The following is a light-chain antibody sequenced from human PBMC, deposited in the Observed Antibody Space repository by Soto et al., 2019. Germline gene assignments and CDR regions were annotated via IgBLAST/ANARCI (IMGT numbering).Light chain of an antibody. Sequence: QSALTQPPSVSAAPGLKVTISCSGSSSNIGNNYVSWYQQLPGTAPKLLIYDNNKRPSGIPDRFSGSKSGTSATLGITGLQTGDEADYYCGTWDSSLSVYVFGTGTKVTVL. CDR1: SSNIGNNY. J-gene: IGLJ1*01. CDR2: DNN. CDR3: GTWDSSLSVYV. V-gene: IGLV1-51*01.